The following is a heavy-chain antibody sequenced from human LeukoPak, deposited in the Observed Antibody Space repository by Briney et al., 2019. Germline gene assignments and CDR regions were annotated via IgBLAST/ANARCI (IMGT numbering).Heavy chain of an antibody. CDR2: FDPEDGET. CDR1: GYTLTELS. CDR3: AVDYYGSGSYYLPPFDY. Sequence: GASVKVSCKVSGYTLTELSMHWVRQAPGKGLEWMGGFDPEDGETIYAQKVQGRVTMTEDTSTDTAYMELSSLRSEDTAVYYCAVDYYGSGSYYLPPFDYWGQGTLVTVSS. D-gene: IGHD3-10*01. V-gene: IGHV1-24*01. J-gene: IGHJ4*02.